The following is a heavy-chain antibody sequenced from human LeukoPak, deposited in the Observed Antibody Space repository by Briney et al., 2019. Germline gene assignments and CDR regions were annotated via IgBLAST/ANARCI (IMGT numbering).Heavy chain of an antibody. D-gene: IGHD1-26*01. Sequence: SETLSLTCTVSGGSISSGSYYWSWIRQPPGKGLEWIGRIYTSGSTNYNPSLKSRVTISVDTSKNQFSLKLSSVTAADTAVYYCARWDPVPNWFDPWGQGTLVTVSS. CDR1: GGSISSGSYY. J-gene: IGHJ5*02. V-gene: IGHV4-61*02. CDR2: IYTSGST. CDR3: ARWDPVPNWFDP.